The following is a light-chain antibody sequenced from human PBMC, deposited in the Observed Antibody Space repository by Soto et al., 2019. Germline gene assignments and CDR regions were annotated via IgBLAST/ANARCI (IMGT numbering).Light chain of an antibody. CDR3: QQYNSLARR. V-gene: IGKV3-15*01. J-gene: IGKJ1*01. CDR1: QSVSSN. Sequence: EIVMTQSPATLSVSPGGRATLSGRASQSVSSNLAWYQQKPGQAPRLLIYGASTRATGIPARFSGSGSGTEFTLTISSLQSEDFVVYYCQQYNSLARRFGQGPKVEIK. CDR2: GAS.